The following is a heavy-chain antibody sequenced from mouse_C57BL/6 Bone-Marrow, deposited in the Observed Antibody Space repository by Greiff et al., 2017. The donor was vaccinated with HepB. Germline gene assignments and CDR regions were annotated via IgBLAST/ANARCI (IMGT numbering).Heavy chain of an antibody. J-gene: IGHJ4*01. CDR3: ARGLLWLRRVLLYAMDY. CDR2: IWSGGST. D-gene: IGHD2-2*01. V-gene: IGHV2-2*01. Sequence: QVQLQQSGPGLVQPSQSLSITCTVSGFSLTSYGVHWVRQSPGKGLEWLGVIWSGGSTDYNAAFISRLSISKDNSKSQVFFKMNSLQADDTAIYYCARGLLWLRRVLLYAMDYWGQGTSVTVSS. CDR1: GFSLTSYG.